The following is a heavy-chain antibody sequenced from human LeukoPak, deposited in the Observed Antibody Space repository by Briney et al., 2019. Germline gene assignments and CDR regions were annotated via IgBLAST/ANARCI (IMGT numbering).Heavy chain of an antibody. CDR3: ARSPGGGSSGWYFNDAFDI. V-gene: IGHV4-59*08. CDR2: IYYSGST. CDR1: GGSISSYY. Sequence: RASETLSLTCTVSGGSISSYYWSWIRQPPGKGLEWIGYIYYSGSTNYNPSLKSRVTISVDTSKNQFSLKLSSVTAADTAVYYCARSPGGGSSGWYFNDAFDIWGQGTMVTVSS. J-gene: IGHJ3*02. D-gene: IGHD6-19*01.